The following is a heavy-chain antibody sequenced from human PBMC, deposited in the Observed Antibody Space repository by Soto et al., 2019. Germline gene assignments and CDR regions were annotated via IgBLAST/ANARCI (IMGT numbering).Heavy chain of an antibody. Sequence: QVQLVESGGGVVQPGRSLRLSCAASGFTFSSYGMHWVRQAPGKGLEWVAVISNDGSNKYYADSVKGRFTISRDNSKNTLYLQMNSLRAEDTAVYYCANGGNRNGFTMIVVAYAAFDIWGQATMVPVSS. V-gene: IGHV3-30*18. CDR3: ANGGNRNGFTMIVVAYAAFDI. CDR1: GFTFSSYG. CDR2: ISNDGSNK. J-gene: IGHJ3*02. D-gene: IGHD3-22*01.